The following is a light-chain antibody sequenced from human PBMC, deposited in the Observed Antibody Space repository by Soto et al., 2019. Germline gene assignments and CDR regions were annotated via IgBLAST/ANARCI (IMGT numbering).Light chain of an antibody. CDR3: QQSYSTLPYT. CDR2: SAS. CDR1: QSISRY. Sequence: DIQMTQSPSSLSASVGDRVTITCRASQSISRYLHWYQQKPGKAPQLLISSASTLQGGVPSRFSGSGYGTDFTLTISSLQPEDFATYYCQQSYSTLPYTFGQGTKLEIK. J-gene: IGKJ2*01. V-gene: IGKV1-39*01.